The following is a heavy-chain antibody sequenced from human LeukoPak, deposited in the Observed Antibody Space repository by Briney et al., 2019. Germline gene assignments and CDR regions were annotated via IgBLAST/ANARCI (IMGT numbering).Heavy chain of an antibody. CDR2: ISGTGSST. V-gene: IGHV3-23*01. CDR1: GFTFSRYP. Sequence: GGSLRLSCAASGFTFSRYPMHWVRQAPGKGLEWVSTISGTGSSTYYADSAKGRFTISRDNSKDTLFLQLNSLTAADTAMYFCAKASVAIPQYCNSWGQGTLVTVSS. J-gene: IGHJ5*02. CDR3: AKASVAIPQYCNS. D-gene: IGHD2-2*02.